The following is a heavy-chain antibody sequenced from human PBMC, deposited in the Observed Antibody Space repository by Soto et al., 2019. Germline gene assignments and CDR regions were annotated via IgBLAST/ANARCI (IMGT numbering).Heavy chain of an antibody. V-gene: IGHV1-18*01. CDR1: GYTFTSYG. CDR2: ISAYNGNT. Sequence: GASVKVSCKASGYTFTSYGISWVRQAPGQGLEWMGWISAYNGNTNYAQKLQGRVTMTTDTSTSTAYMELRSLRSDDTAVYYCARRCGSSTSCYTVHGYGMDVWGQGTTVTVSS. D-gene: IGHD2-2*02. CDR3: ARRCGSSTSCYTVHGYGMDV. J-gene: IGHJ6*02.